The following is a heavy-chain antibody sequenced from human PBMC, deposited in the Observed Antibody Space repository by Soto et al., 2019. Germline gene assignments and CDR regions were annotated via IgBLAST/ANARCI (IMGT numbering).Heavy chain of an antibody. D-gene: IGHD2-21*01. V-gene: IGHV4-34*01. CDR2: LNHSGST. CDR3: ARGRRVFFFQAEDGIRDL. J-gene: IGHJ2*01. Sequence: IRLPQGKGLELIGELNHSGSTNYNPSLKSRVTISVDTSKNQFSLKLSSVTAADTAVYFCARGRRVFFFQAEDGIRDL.